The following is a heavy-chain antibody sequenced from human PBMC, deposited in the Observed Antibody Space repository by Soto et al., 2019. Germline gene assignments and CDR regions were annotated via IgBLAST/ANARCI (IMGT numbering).Heavy chain of an antibody. V-gene: IGHV1-8*01. CDR3: AREGGRGMDV. J-gene: IGHJ6*02. CDR2: MNPNSANT. Sequence: QVQLVQSGAEVKKPGASVKVSCKASGYTFTSYDINWVRQATGQGLEWMGWMNPNSANTGYAQKFQGRVTMTRHTSTSTAYRGLSSQRSADTAVYYCAREGGRGMDVWGQGTTVTVSS. CDR1: GYTFTSYD. D-gene: IGHD3-16*01.